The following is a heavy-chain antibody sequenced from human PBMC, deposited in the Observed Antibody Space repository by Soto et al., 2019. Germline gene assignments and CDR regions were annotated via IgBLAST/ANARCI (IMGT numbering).Heavy chain of an antibody. Sequence: GSLRLSCEASGFSFSSFAMNWVRQAPGRGLEWVSYISDDGASIYYADSLKGRFTISRDNAKNSLSLQMNNLRAEDTAVYYRARENSVQAWLHHFDHWGLGTLVTVSS. J-gene: IGHJ4*02. D-gene: IGHD5-18*01. CDR2: ISDDGASI. CDR3: ARENSVQAWLHHFDH. CDR1: GFSFSSFA. V-gene: IGHV3-48*03.